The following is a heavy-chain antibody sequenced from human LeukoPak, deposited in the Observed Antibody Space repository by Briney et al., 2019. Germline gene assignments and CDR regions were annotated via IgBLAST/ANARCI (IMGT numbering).Heavy chain of an antibody. CDR2: MSPNSGNT. CDR1: GYTFTSYD. V-gene: IGHV1-8*01. D-gene: IGHD3-3*01. J-gene: IGHJ4*02. CDR3: ARAPYPFWSGYYVHFDY. Sequence: GASVKVSCKASGYTFTSYDINWVRQATGQGLEWMGWMSPNSGNTGYAQKFQGRVTMTRNTSISTAYMELSSLRSEDTAVYYCARAPYPFWSGYYVHFDYWGQGTLVTVSS.